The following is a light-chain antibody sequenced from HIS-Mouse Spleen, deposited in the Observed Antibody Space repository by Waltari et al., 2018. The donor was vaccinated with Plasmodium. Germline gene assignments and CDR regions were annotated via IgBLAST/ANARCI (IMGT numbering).Light chain of an antibody. CDR2: YYSDSDK. J-gene: IGLJ3*02. Sequence: QPVLTQPPSSSASPGESARLTCTFPSDINVGSYHIYLSHPKPGSPPRYLLYYYSDSDKGQGSGVPSRFSGSKDASANTGILLISGLQSEDEADYYCMIWPSNASGVFGGGTKLTVL. CDR1: SDINVGSYH. V-gene: IGLV5-37*01. CDR3: MIWPSNASGV.